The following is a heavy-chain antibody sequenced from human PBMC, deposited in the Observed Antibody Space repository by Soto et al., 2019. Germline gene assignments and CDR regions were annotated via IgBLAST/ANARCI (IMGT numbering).Heavy chain of an antibody. CDR1: GYTFTGYY. D-gene: IGHD6-13*01. J-gene: IGHJ6*02. CDR2: INPNSGRT. CDR3: ARGNSGYSSSWYGLYYYYGMDV. V-gene: IGHV1-2*04. Sequence: ASVKVSCKASGYTFTGYYMHWVRQAPGQGLEWMGWINPNSGRTNYAQKFQGWGTMTRDTSISTAYLELSRLRSDDTAVYYCARGNSGYSSSWYGLYYYYGMDVWGQGTTVTVSS.